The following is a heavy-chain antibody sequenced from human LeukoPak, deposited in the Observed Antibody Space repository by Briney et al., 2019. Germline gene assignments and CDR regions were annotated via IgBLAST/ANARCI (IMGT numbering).Heavy chain of an antibody. Sequence: SETLSLTCTVSGGPISSYYWSWLRQPPGKGLEWIAYIYYSGSTKYNPSPKSRVTISVDTSKNQFSLKLSSVTAADTAVYYCARTPTRGSFDYWGQGTLVTVSS. CDR2: IYYSGST. CDR3: ARTPTRGSFDY. CDR1: GGPISSYY. J-gene: IGHJ4*02. D-gene: IGHD2-15*01. V-gene: IGHV4-59*01.